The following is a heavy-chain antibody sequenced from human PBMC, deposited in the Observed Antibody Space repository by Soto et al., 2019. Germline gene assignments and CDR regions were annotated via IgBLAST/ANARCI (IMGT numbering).Heavy chain of an antibody. V-gene: IGHV3-30*18. Sequence: GGSMILSCAASGFTFSSYFMHWVRPAQGKGLEWVAVISYDGSNKYYADSVKGRFTISRDNSKNTLYLQMNSLRAEDTAVYYCAKEGDIVVVPAAMSLDYWGQGTLVTVSS. CDR2: ISYDGSNK. CDR3: AKEGDIVVVPAAMSLDY. D-gene: IGHD2-2*01. J-gene: IGHJ4*02. CDR1: GFTFSSYF.